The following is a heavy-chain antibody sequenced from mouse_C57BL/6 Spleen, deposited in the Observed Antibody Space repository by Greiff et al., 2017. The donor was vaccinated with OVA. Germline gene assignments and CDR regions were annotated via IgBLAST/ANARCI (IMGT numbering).Heavy chain of an antibody. V-gene: IGHV5-6*01. CDR2: ISSGGGYT. CDR1: GFTFSSYG. J-gene: IGHJ3*01. CDR3: ARFYGNFGWFAY. Sequence: EVKLVESGGDLVKPGGSLKLSCAASGFTFSSYGMSWVRQTPDKRLEWVATISSGGGYTYYPDSVKGRFTISRDNAKNTLYLQMSSLKSEDTAMYYCARFYGNFGWFAYWGQGTLVTVSA. D-gene: IGHD2-1*01.